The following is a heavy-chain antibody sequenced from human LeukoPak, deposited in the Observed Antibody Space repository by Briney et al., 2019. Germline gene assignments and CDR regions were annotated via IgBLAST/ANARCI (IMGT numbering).Heavy chain of an antibody. CDR3: AKGINYDLDY. D-gene: IGHD3-3*01. CDR1: GFTFSTYA. V-gene: IGHV3-23*01. CDR2: ITDSGTNT. J-gene: IGHJ4*02. Sequence: GGSLRLSCAASGFTFSTYAMSWVRQAPGKGLEWVSTITDSGTNTYYVDSVKGRPTISRDDSKNSLYLQMNSLRTEDTALYYCAKGINYDLDYWGQGTLVTVSS.